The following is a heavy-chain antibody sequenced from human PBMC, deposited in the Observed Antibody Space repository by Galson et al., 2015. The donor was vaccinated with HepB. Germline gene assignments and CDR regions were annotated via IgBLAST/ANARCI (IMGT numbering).Heavy chain of an antibody. Sequence: NNYAVNWLRQAPGQGLEWMGGIIPVFDTPIYAQGFQDRVTITADKSTSTAYVELSSLNFEDTAVYYCARDRTQYYDTSGYSGAFDIWGQGTVVTVSS. CDR1: NNYA. J-gene: IGHJ3*02. CDR3: ARDRTQYYDTSGYSGAFDI. CDR2: IIPVFDTP. V-gene: IGHV1-69*06. D-gene: IGHD3-22*01.